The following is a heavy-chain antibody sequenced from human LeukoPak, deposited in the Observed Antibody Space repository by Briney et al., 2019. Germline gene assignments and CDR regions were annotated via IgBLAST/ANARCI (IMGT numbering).Heavy chain of an antibody. D-gene: IGHD2-8*02. J-gene: IGHJ5*02. Sequence: PGGSLTLSCAPSAFNLNNSAMAWVRHAPGKGLEWLSVISGSEDHIYYADSVQGRFTIPRDTSQMTMYLQMNSLRVEDTALYFCARVVDYVELVVVVTGGWFDLWGQGTQVTVSS. CDR1: AFNLNNSA. CDR3: ARVVDYVELVVVVTGGWFDL. CDR2: ISGSEDHI. V-gene: IGHV3-23*01.